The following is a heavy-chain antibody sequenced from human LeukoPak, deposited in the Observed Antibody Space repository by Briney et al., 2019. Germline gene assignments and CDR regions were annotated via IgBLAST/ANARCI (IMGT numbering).Heavy chain of an antibody. CDR3: ARWARGHSTNCQDY. D-gene: IGHD2/OR15-2a*01. J-gene: IGHJ4*02. CDR2: IYSGDSDA. V-gene: IGHV5-51*01. Sequence: GECLKISCNASGYSFTTYWIGWVRHMPGKGLVRVGIIYSGDSDARYSPSFQGQVTISADKSISTAYLQWSSLRPSDSAMYYCARWARGHSTNCQDYWGQGTLVSVSS. CDR1: GYSFTTYW.